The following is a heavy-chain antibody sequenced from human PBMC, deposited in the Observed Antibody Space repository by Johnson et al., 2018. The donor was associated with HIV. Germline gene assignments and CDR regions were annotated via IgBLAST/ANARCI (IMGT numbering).Heavy chain of an antibody. CDR3: AREAAVADAFDI. J-gene: IGHJ3*02. D-gene: IGHD6-19*01. CDR2: ISYDGSNK. Sequence: QVQLVESGGGVVQPGRSLRLSCAASGFTFSSYGMHWVRQAPGKGLEWVAVISYDGSNKYYADSVKGRFTISRDNSKNTLYLQMNSLRAEDTAVYYCAREAAVADAFDIWGQGTMVTVSS. V-gene: IGHV3-30*03. CDR1: GFTFSSYG.